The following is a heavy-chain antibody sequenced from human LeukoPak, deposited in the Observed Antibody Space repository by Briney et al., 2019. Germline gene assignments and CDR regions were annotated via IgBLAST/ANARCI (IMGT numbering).Heavy chain of an antibody. CDR1: GFTFSTYN. V-gene: IGHV3-48*02. CDR3: ARRTTGTTDFDH. J-gene: IGHJ4*02. CDR2: ISSSSRTI. D-gene: IGHD1-1*01. Sequence: PGGSLRLSCAASGFTFSTYNMNWVRQAPGKGLEWVSYISSSSRTIYYADSVKGRFTISRDNAKNSLYLQMNSLRDEDTAVYYCARRTTGTTDFDHWDQGTLVTVSS.